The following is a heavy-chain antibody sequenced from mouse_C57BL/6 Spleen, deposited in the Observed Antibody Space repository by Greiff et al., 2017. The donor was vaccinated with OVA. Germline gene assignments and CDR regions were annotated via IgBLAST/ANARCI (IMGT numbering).Heavy chain of an antibody. CDR1: GFTIKNTY. CDR3: ARYNRNAMDY. V-gene: IGHV14-3*01. Sequence: VQLQQSVAELVRPGASVKLSCTASGFTIKNTYMHWVKQRPEQGLEWIGRIDPANGNTKYAPKFQGKATLTADTSSTTAYLQLSSLTSEDTAIYCCARYNRNAMDYWGQGTTVTVSS. D-gene: IGHD1-3*01. CDR2: IDPANGNT. J-gene: IGHJ4*01.